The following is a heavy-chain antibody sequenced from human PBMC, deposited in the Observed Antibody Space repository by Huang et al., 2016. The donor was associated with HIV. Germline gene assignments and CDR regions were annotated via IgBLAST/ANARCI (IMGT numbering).Heavy chain of an antibody. CDR2: VSRSGGGA. V-gene: IGHV1-46*03. Sequence: QVQLVQSGAEVKKPGASVTISCKASGFSILIYYIHWVRQAPGQGLEWMGRVSRSGGGADYAQKFKGRVTMTRDTSTRTLYMELSSLRSEDTAVYYCAREGITPSGTEVSGFDFWGQGTPVSVSS. D-gene: IGHD6-13*01. CDR1: GFSILIYY. J-gene: IGHJ5*01. CDR3: AREGITPSGTEVSGFDF.